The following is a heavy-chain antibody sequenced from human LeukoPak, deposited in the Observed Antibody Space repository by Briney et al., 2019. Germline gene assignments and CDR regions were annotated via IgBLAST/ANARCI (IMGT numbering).Heavy chain of an antibody. CDR1: GYTFTGYY. V-gene: IGHV1-2*02. Sequence: ASVKVSCKASGYTFTGYYMHWVRQAPGQGLEWMGWINPNSGGTNYAQKFQGRVTMTRDASISTAYMELSRLRSDDTAVYYCARDRLRSYYMDVWGKGTTVTISS. CDR2: INPNSGGT. J-gene: IGHJ6*03. CDR3: ARDRLRSYYMDV. D-gene: IGHD4-17*01.